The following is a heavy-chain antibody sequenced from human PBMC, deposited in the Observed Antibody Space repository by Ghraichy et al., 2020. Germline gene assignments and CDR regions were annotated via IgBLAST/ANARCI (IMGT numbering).Heavy chain of an antibody. Sequence: SETLSLTCAVYGGSFSGYYWSWIRQPPGKGLEWIGEINHSGSTNYNPSLKSRVTISVDTSKNQFSLKLSSVTAADTAVYYCARRGSGTNYRVWGQGTLVTVSS. CDR1: GGSFSGYY. D-gene: IGHD3-10*01. CDR2: INHSGST. V-gene: IGHV4-34*01. CDR3: ARRGSGTNYRV. J-gene: IGHJ4*02.